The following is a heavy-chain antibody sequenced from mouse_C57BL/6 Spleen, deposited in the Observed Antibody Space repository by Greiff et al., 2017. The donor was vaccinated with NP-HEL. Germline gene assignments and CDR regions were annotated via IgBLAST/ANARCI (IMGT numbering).Heavy chain of an antibody. D-gene: IGHD1-1*02. CDR2: IDPSDSYT. CDR3: ARTELMGNFSRPCAMDY. CDR1: GYTFTSYW. V-gene: IGHV1-69*01. J-gene: IGHJ4*01. Sequence: QVQLKQPGAELVMPGASVKLSCKASGYTFTSYWMHWVKQRPGQGLEWIGEIDPSDSYTNYNQKFKGKSTLTVDKSSSTAYMQLSSLTSEDSAVYYCARTELMGNFSRPCAMDYWGQGTSVTVSS.